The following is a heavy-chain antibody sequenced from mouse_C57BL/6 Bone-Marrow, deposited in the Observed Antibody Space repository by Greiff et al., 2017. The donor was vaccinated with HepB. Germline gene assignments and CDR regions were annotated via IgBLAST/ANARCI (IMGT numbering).Heavy chain of an antibody. Sequence: EVKLMESGAELVRPGASVKLSCTASGFNIKDDYMHWVKQRPEQGLEWIGWIDPENGDTEYASKFQGKATITADTSSNTAYLQLSSLTSEDTAVYYCTTSYAMDYWGQGTSVTVSS. CDR3: TTSYAMDY. J-gene: IGHJ4*01. V-gene: IGHV14-4*01. CDR1: GFNIKDDY. CDR2: IDPENGDT.